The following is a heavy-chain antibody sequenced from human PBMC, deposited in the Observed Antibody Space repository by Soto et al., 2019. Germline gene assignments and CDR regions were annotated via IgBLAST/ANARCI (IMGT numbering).Heavy chain of an antibody. CDR1: GFSLSNARMG. Sequence: QVTLKESGPVLVKPTETLTLTCTVSGFSLSNARMGVSWISQPPGKALEWLAHIFSNDEKSYSTSLKSRLTISKDTSKSQVVLTMTNMDPVDTATYYCARIVVPGYAFDIWGQGTMVTVSS. J-gene: IGHJ3*02. D-gene: IGHD2-15*01. V-gene: IGHV2-26*01. CDR2: IFSNDEK. CDR3: ARIVVPGYAFDI.